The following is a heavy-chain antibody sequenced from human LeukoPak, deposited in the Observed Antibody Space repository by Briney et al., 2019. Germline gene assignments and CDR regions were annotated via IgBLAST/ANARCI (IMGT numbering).Heavy chain of an antibody. J-gene: IGHJ6*03. V-gene: IGHV1-18*01. CDR1: GYTFTSYG. CDR2: ISAYNGYT. D-gene: IGHD2-2*01. Sequence: EASVKVSCKASGYTFTSYGISWVRRAPGQGLEWMGWISAYNGYTNYAQKLQVRVTMTTDTSTSTAYMELRSLTSDDTAVYYCARDLSWVVPAGYYYMDVWGKGTTVTVSS. CDR3: ARDLSWVVPAGYYYMDV.